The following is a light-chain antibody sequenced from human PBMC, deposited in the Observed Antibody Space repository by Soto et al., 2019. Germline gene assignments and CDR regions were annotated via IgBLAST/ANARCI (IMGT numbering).Light chain of an antibody. V-gene: IGKV1-5*01. Sequence: DIQMTQSPSTLSASVGDGVTITCRASQNISVWLAWYQQRPGKAPKFLMYDASSLETGVPSRFSGSGSGTEFTLTIRSLQPDDSATYYCQQYKTYSLTFGGGTKVEIK. CDR1: QNISVW. CDR2: DAS. CDR3: QQYKTYSLT. J-gene: IGKJ4*01.